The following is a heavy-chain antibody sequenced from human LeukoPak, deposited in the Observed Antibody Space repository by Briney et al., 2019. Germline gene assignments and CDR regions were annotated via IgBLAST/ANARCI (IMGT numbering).Heavy chain of an antibody. D-gene: IGHD4-17*01. CDR1: GFTLNSYA. J-gene: IGHJ4*02. CDR3: AKAFPYGDYAGY. CDR2: ISDSGGST. V-gene: IGHV3-23*01. Sequence: GGSLRLPCAASGFTLNSYAMSWVRQAPGKGLEWVSAISDSGGSTYYADSVKGRFTISKDNSKNTLYLQMNSLRAEDTAIYYCAKAFPYGDYAGYWGQGTLVTVSS.